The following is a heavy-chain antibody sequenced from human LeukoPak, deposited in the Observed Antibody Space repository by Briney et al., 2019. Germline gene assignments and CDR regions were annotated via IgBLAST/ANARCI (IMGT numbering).Heavy chain of an antibody. D-gene: IGHD1-26*01. J-gene: IGHJ4*02. CDR2: VYHTGGT. Sequence: SETLSLTCTVSGFSISSGYYWAWIRQPPGKGLEWIGSVYHTGGTYYNPSLKSRVTISVDTSRNQFSLRLSPVTAADTAAYYCAREEGATQDANWGQGTLVLVSS. V-gene: IGHV4-38-2*02. CDR3: AREEGATQDAN. CDR1: GFSISSGYY.